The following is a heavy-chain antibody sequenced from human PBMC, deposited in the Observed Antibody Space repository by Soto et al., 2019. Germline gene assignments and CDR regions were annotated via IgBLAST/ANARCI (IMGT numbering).Heavy chain of an antibody. CDR2: ISSYSGTT. Sequence: ASVKVSCKASGYTFTNYGISWVRQAPGQGLEWLGWISSYSGTTYYAQNLQGRVTMTTDTSTSTAYMELTSLKSDDTAVYYCARKYSSSWYEDYWGQGTLVTVSS. CDR3: ARKYSSSWYEDY. J-gene: IGHJ4*02. CDR1: GYTFTNYG. V-gene: IGHV1-18*01. D-gene: IGHD6-13*01.